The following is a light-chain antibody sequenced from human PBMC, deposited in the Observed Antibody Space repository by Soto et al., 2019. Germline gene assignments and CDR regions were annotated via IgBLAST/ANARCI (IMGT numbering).Light chain of an antibody. CDR3: HSRA. CDR2: DAS. Sequence: DFQLPQTPSTLSASIGDEVTITCRASQTISRWLALYQQKPGRAPKLLIYDASTLESGVPSRFSGSGSETEFTLTISRLQPDDFATYFCHSRAFGQGTRLEIK. CDR1: QTISRW. J-gene: IGKJ5*01. V-gene: IGKV1-5*01.